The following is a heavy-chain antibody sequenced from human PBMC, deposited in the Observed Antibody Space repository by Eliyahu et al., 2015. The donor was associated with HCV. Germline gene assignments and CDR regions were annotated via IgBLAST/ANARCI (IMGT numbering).Heavy chain of an antibody. CDR1: GGSISSSSYY. J-gene: IGHJ4*02. V-gene: IGHV4-39*01. Sequence: QLQLQESGPGLMKPSETLSLTCIVSGGSISSSSYYWGWIRQPPGKGLEWIGDIYYSESTYYNPSLKSRVTISVDTAKNQFSLKVNFVTAADTAVYYCARRLGGQWLGYYFDYWGQGTLVTVSS. CDR2: IYYSEST. CDR3: ARRLGGQWLGYYFDY. D-gene: IGHD6-19*01.